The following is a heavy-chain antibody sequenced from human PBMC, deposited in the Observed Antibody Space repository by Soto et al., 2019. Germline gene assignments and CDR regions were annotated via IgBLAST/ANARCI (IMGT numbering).Heavy chain of an antibody. CDR2: INPNGGVT. D-gene: IGHD5-12*01. Sequence: QVQLVQSGAEVRKPGASVTVSCRSSGDSFNDYYIHWVRQAPGQGFEWMGWINPNGGVTKYAQKSQGWVSMTRATSIRTVYMQLSRLRSDDTAVYYCARESGGATATLDYYYFYMDVWGTGTTVTVSS. J-gene: IGHJ6*03. CDR1: GDSFNDYY. V-gene: IGHV1-2*04. CDR3: ARESGGATATLDYYYFYMDV.